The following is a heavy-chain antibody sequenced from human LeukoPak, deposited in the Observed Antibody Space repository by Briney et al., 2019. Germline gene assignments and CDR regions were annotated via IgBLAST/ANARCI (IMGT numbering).Heavy chain of an antibody. D-gene: IGHD3-10*01. Sequence: PSETLSLTCAVYGGSFSGYYWSWIRQHPGKGLEWIGYIYYSGSTYYNPSLKSRVTISVDTSKNQFSLKLSSVTAADTAVYYCARAGAYYGSGSYLLGYFDYWGQGTLVAVSS. CDR1: GGSFSGYY. J-gene: IGHJ4*02. CDR2: IYYSGST. V-gene: IGHV4-31*11. CDR3: ARAGAYYGSGSYLLGYFDY.